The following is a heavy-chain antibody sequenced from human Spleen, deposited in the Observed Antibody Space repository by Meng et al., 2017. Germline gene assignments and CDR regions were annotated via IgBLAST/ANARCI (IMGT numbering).Heavy chain of an antibody. CDR1: GFSISSGYY. D-gene: IGHD6-19*01. CDR2: VYHSGST. J-gene: IGHJ5*02. Sequence: SETLSLTCSVSGFSISSGYYWGWIRQPPGKGLEWLGSVYHSGSTFYNPSLKSRVTISVDTSKNQFSLKLSSVTAADTAVYYCARGELQWLVPHWFDPWGQGTLVTVSS. V-gene: IGHV4-38-2*02. CDR3: ARGELQWLVPHWFDP.